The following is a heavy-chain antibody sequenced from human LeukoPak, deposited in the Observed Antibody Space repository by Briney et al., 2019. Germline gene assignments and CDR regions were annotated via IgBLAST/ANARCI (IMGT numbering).Heavy chain of an antibody. V-gene: IGHV4-4*02. CDR1: GGSLSSSNW. Sequence: SGTLSLTCAVSGGSLSSSNWWSWGRQPPGKGLEWIGEIYHSGSTNYNPSLKSRVTISVDKSKNQFSLKLSSVTAADTAVYYCAREDVAVAGTVYYWGQGTLVTVSS. D-gene: IGHD6-19*01. J-gene: IGHJ4*02. CDR3: AREDVAVAGTVYY. CDR2: IYHSGST.